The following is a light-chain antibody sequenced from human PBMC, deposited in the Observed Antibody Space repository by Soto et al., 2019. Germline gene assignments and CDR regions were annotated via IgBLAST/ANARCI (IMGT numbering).Light chain of an antibody. Sequence: EIVMTQSPATLSVSPGERATLSCRASQSVSSNLAWYKQKPSQAPRLLIYGASTRATGIPARFSGSRSGTEFSLTISSLQSEDFAVYYCQQYNNWLSFGGGTKVDI. CDR3: QQYNNWLS. CDR2: GAS. CDR1: QSVSSN. V-gene: IGKV3-15*01. J-gene: IGKJ4*01.